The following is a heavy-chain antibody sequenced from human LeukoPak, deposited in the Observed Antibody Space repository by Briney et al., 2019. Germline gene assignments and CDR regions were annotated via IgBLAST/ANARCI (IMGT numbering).Heavy chain of an antibody. CDR3: AKETQLLFFWFNP. Sequence: SVKVSCKASGGTFSSYAISWVRQAPGQGLEWMGRIIPIFGTANYAQKFQGRVTITTDESTSTAYMELSSLRSEDTAVYYCAKETQLLFFWFNPWGQGTLVTVSS. V-gene: IGHV1-69*05. D-gene: IGHD2-2*01. CDR1: GGTFSSYA. CDR2: IIPIFGTA. J-gene: IGHJ5*02.